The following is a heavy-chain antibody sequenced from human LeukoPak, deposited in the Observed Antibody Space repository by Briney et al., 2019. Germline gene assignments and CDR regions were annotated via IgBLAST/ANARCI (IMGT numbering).Heavy chain of an antibody. CDR1: GFMFSSYA. CDR3: AKAPTYDFGDYFDY. CDR2: ISGSGAST. J-gene: IGHJ4*02. D-gene: IGHD3-3*01. Sequence: SGGSLRLSCAASGFMFSSYAMSWVRQAPGKGLEWVSAISGSGASTYYADSVKGRFTISRDNSKSTLYLQMNSLRAEDTAVYYCAKAPTYDFGDYFDYWGQGTLVTVSS. V-gene: IGHV3-23*01.